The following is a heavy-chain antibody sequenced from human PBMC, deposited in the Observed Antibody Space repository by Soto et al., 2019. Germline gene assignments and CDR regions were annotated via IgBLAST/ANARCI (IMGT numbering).Heavy chain of an antibody. J-gene: IGHJ6*02. CDR3: AKDRADFWSGTAYGMDV. Sequence: GGSLRLSCAASGFTFSSYAMSWVRQAPGKGLEWVSAISGSGGSTYYADSVKGRFTISRDNSKNTLYLQMNSLTAEDTVVYYCAKDRADFWSGTAYGMDVWGQGTTVTVSS. V-gene: IGHV3-23*01. D-gene: IGHD3-3*01. CDR2: ISGSGGST. CDR1: GFTFSSYA.